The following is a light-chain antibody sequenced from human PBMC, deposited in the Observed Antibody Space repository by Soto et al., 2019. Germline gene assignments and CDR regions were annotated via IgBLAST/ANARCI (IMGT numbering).Light chain of an antibody. CDR3: EQYNSYSRT. V-gene: IGKV1-5*03. Sequence: DIQMTQSPSTLSASVGDRVTITCRASQSISSWLAWYQQKPGKATKLLIYKAYSVESGVPSRVSGSRSGTEFTLTISSLQPDDFATYYCEQYNSYSRTFGGGNKVDIK. J-gene: IGKJ4*01. CDR2: KAY. CDR1: QSISSW.